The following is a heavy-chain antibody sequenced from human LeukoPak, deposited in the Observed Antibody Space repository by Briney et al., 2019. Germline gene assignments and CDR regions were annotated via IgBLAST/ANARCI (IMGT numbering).Heavy chain of an antibody. D-gene: IGHD1-26*01. J-gene: IGHJ4*02. CDR1: GGSISSSNW. Sequence: NPSGTLSLTCAVSGGSISSSNWWSWVRQPPGKGLEWIAEINHRGTTHYNPSLKSRVNISADTSKNQFSLHLDSVTAADTAVYYCARSWAGMYYPFYYFDYWGQGTLVSVSS. V-gene: IGHV4-4*02. CDR3: ARSWAGMYYPFYYFDY. CDR2: INHRGTT.